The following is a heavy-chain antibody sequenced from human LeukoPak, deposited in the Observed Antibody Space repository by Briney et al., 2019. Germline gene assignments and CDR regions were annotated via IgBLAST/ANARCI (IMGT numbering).Heavy chain of an antibody. V-gene: IGHV4-39*01. J-gene: IGHJ4*02. D-gene: IGHD3-10*01. CDR3: ATDYYGSGSYLN. Sequence: PSETLSLTCTVSGGSISSSSYYWGWIRQPPGKGLEWFGSIYYSGSTYYNPSLKSRVTISVDTSKNQFSLKLSSVTAADTAVYYCATDYYGSGSYLNWGQGTLVTVSS. CDR1: GGSISSSSYY. CDR2: IYYSGST.